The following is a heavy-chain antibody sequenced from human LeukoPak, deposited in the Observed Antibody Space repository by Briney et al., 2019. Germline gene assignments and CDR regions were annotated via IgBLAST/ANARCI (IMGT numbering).Heavy chain of an antibody. J-gene: IGHJ4*02. V-gene: IGHV4-39*07. CDR1: GGSIRSSSYY. D-gene: IGHD3-22*01. CDR3: ARATYDSSVHFDY. Sequence: PSETLSLTCTVSGGSIRSSSYYWGWIRQPPGKGLEWIGSIFYSGSTNYNPSLQSRVTISVDTSKSQFSLKLSSATAADTAVYYCARATYDSSVHFDYWGQGTLVTVSS. CDR2: IFYSGST.